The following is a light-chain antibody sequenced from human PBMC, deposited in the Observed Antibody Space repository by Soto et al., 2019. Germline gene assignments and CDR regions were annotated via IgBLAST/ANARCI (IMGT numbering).Light chain of an antibody. CDR3: QQYNDWPLT. Sequence: EIVMTQSPATLSVSPGERATLSCRASQSISNNLAWYQQKPGQAPRLLIYGASTRATGIPARFSGSGSGTEFTLTISSLRSEDFAVYYCQQYNDWPLTFGGGTKVEIK. V-gene: IGKV3-15*01. CDR2: GAS. CDR1: QSISNN. J-gene: IGKJ4*01.